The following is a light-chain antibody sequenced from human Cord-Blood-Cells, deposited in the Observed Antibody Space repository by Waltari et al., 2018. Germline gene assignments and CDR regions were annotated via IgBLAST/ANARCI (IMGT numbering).Light chain of an antibody. CDR1: SLRSYY. Sequence: SSELTQDPAVSVALGQTVRITCHGDSLRSYYASWYQQKPGQAPVHVIYGKNNRPSGIPDRFSGSRSGTTASLTITGAQAEAEADDYCNSRDSSGNHVVFGGGTKLTVL. V-gene: IGLV3-19*01. CDR3: NSRDSSGNHVV. CDR2: GKN. J-gene: IGLJ2*01.